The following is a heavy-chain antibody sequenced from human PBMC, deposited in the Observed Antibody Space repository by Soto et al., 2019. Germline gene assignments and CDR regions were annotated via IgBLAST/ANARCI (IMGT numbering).Heavy chain of an antibody. D-gene: IGHD3-22*01. V-gene: IGHV3-30-3*01. CDR3: AREPAYYYDSSGYAAPFGY. CDR2: ISYDGSNK. Sequence: QVQLVESGGGVVQPGRSLRLSCAASGFTFSNYAMHWVRQAPGKGLEWVAVISYDGSNKYYADSVKGRFTISRDNSKNTLYRQMNSLRGEDTGVYYCAREPAYYYDSSGYAAPFGYCVQGTLVTVSS. CDR1: GFTFSNYA. J-gene: IGHJ4*02.